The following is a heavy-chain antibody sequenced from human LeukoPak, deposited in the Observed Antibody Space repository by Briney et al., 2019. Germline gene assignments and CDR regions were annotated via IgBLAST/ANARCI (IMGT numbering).Heavy chain of an antibody. D-gene: IGHD3-10*01. CDR1: GFTVSSNY. V-gene: IGHV3-53*01. CDR2: IYSGGTT. CDR3: ARDRAPPTSWYFDV. J-gene: IGHJ2*01. Sequence: GGSLRLSCAASGFTVSSNYISWVRQAPGKGLEWVSVIYSGGTTYYAESVEGRFTISRDNSKNTLYLQMNSLRAEDTAVYYCARDRAPPTSWYFDVWGRGTLVSVSS.